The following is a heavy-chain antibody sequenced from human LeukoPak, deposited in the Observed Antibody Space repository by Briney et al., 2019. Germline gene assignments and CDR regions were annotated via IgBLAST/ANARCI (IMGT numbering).Heavy chain of an antibody. Sequence: GGSLRLSCAASGLTLSSYWMSWVRQAPGKGLEWVANIKQDGSEKYYVDSVKGRFTISRDNAKNSLFLQMDSLRAEDTAVYYCARVRYSSSWYYYFDYWGQGTLVTVSS. J-gene: IGHJ4*02. CDR3: ARVRYSSSWYYYFDY. CDR1: GLTLSSYW. CDR2: IKQDGSEK. D-gene: IGHD6-13*01. V-gene: IGHV3-7*05.